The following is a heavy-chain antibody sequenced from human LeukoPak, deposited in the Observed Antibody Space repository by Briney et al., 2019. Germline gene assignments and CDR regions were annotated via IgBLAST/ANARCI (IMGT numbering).Heavy chain of an antibody. D-gene: IGHD6-19*01. CDR1: GGTFSSYA. CDR3: ARGDESGIAVAGLLDY. J-gene: IGHJ4*02. CDR2: MNPNSGNT. Sequence: ASVKVSCKASGGTFSSYAISWVRQAPGQGLEWMGWMNPNSGNTGYAQKFQGRVTITRNTSISTAYMELSSLRSEDTAVYYCARGDESGIAVAGLLDYWGQGTLVTVSS. V-gene: IGHV1-8*03.